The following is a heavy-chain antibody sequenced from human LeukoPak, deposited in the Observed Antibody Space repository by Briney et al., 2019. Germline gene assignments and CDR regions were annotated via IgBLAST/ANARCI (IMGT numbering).Heavy chain of an antibody. CDR2: INHSGSI. D-gene: IGHD1-26*01. J-gene: IGHJ4*02. CDR3: ARARSGKWGFDY. CDR1: GGSFSGYY. Sequence: PSETLSLPCTVYGGSFSGYYWSWIRQPPGRGLEWIGEINHSGSINYNPSLKSRVTISVDTSKNQFSLKLSSVTAADTAVYYCARARSGKWGFDYWGQGTLVTVSS. V-gene: IGHV4-34*01.